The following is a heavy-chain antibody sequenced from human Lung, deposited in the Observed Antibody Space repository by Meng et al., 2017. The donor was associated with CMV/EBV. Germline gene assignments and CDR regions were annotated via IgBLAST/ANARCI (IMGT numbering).Heavy chain of an antibody. Sequence: GTLSSYAISWVRQAPGQGLEWMGGIIPIFGTANYDPQFQARVTITTDESTSTAYMELSSLRSEDTAVYYCARVRSRDYGDFYAHFDYWGQGTLVTVSS. D-gene: IGHD4-17*01. CDR3: ARVRSRDYGDFYAHFDY. V-gene: IGHV1-69*05. CDR2: IIPIFGTA. CDR1: GTLSSYA. J-gene: IGHJ4*02.